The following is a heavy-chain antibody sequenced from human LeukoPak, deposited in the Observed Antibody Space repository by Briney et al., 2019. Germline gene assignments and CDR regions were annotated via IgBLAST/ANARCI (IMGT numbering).Heavy chain of an antibody. V-gene: IGHV1-2*06. J-gene: IGHJ3*02. CDR1: GYTFTGYY. Sequence: AAVKVSCQASGYTFTGYYMHWVRQAAGKGLEWMGRINPNSGGTNYAQKFQGRVTMTRDTSISTAYMELSRLRSDDTAVYYCARDGRYSSGNDAFDIWGQGTMVTVSS. CDR2: INPNSGGT. CDR3: ARDGRYSSGNDAFDI. D-gene: IGHD6-19*01.